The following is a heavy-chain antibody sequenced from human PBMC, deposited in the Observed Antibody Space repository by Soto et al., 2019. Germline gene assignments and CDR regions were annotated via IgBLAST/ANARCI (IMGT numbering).Heavy chain of an antibody. V-gene: IGHV4-39*07. CDR3: ARGLKPSPGPPPPFDF. Sequence: SETLSLTCSVSGGSISSSIYYWGWLRQPPGKGLEWIGSIFYSGSTYYNPSLKSRVTISVDTSKNQFSLRLTSVTAADTAVYYCARGLKPSPGPPPPFDFWGQGTLVTVS. CDR1: GGSISSSIYY. CDR2: IFYSGST. J-gene: IGHJ4*02.